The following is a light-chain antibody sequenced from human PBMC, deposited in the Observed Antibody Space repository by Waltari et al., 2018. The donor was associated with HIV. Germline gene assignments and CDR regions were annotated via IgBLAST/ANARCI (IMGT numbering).Light chain of an antibody. Sequence: SYELTQPSSVSVSPGQTARITCSGDALTKKYAQWFQQKPGQAPLLVISKDTERPSWIPERFSGSSSVTTVTLTINGAQVEDGADYYCYSAADNVRGVFGGGTKLTVL. J-gene: IGLJ2*01. CDR2: KDT. CDR3: YSAADNVRGV. V-gene: IGLV3-27*01. CDR1: ALTKKY.